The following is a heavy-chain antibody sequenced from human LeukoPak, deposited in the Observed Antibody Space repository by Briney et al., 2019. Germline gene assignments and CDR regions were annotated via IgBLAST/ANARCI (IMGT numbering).Heavy chain of an antibody. CDR2: IFGAGKNTT. D-gene: IGHD3-10*01. Sequence: GGSLRLSCAASGFNFGSYSMTWVRQAPGKGLEWVSIIFGAGKNTTYYADSVKGRFTVSRDNSKNTLYLQMTNLRPEDTAKYYCAKRNTMIRGGPSFDYWGQGILVAVSS. J-gene: IGHJ4*02. CDR1: GFNFGSYS. V-gene: IGHV3-23*03. CDR3: AKRNTMIRGGPSFDY.